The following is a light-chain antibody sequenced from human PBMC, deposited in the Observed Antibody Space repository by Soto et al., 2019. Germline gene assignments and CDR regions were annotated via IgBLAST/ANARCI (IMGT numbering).Light chain of an antibody. V-gene: IGKV3-20*01. CDR2: DIS. CDR3: QRYDTSKT. CDR1: PSVDSKF. Sequence: ENVLTQSPGTLSLSPGERATLSCRASPSVDSKFFAWYQQKPGQAPRLLIYDISTRAAGIPDRFSGSGSGTDFTLTISRLEPEDFAVYFCQRYDTSKTFGQGTKVEI. J-gene: IGKJ1*01.